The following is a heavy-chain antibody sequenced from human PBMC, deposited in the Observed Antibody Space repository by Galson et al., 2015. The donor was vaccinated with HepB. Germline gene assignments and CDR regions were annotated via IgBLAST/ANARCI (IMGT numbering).Heavy chain of an antibody. J-gene: IGHJ4*02. CDR3: AREPYSGSYPGAFDY. CDR2: ISSSSSYT. V-gene: IGHV3-11*06. CDR1: GFTFSDYY. Sequence: LRLSCAASGFTFSDYYMSWIRQAPGKGLEWVSYISSSSSYTNYADSVKGRFTISRDNAKNSLYLQMNSLRAEDTAVYYCAREPYSGSYPGAFDYWGQGTLVTVSS. D-gene: IGHD1-26*01.